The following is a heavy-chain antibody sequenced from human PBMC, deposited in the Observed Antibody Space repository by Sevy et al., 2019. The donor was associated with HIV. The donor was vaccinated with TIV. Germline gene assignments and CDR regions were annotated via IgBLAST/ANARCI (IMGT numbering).Heavy chain of an antibody. CDR2: ISYDGSNK. J-gene: IGHJ4*02. CDR1: GFTFSSYA. CDR3: AREIDYGESLSAFDY. D-gene: IGHD4-17*01. Sequence: GGSLRLSCAASGFTFSSYAMHWVRQAPGKGLEWGAVISYDGSNKYYADSVKGRFTISRDNSKNTLYLQMNSLRAEDTAVYYCAREIDYGESLSAFDYWGQGTLVTVSS. V-gene: IGHV3-30-3*01.